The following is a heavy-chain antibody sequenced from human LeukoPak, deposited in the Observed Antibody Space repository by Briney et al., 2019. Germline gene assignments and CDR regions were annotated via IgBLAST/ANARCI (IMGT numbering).Heavy chain of an antibody. V-gene: IGHV3-33*01. D-gene: IGHD1-26*01. CDR3: ARESIVGAMDY. CDR1: GSTFSSYG. J-gene: IGHJ4*02. Sequence: GGSLRLSCAASGSTFSSYGMHWVRQAPGKGPEWVAVIWYDGSNKYYADSVKGRFTISRDNSKNTLYLQMNSLRAEDTAVYYCARESIVGAMDYWGQGTLVTVSS. CDR2: IWYDGSNK.